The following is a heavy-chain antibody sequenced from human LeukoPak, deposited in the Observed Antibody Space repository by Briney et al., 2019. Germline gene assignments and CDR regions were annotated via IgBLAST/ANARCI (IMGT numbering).Heavy chain of an antibody. J-gene: IGHJ4*02. CDR3: ATDVKVALYCSGGSCYSARDY. Sequence: ASLKVSCMVSVDTLTELSMHWVRQAPGKGRGWMGGFDPEDGETIYAQKFQGRVTMTEDTSTDTAYMELSSLRSEDTAVYYCATDVKVALYCSGGSCYSARDYWGQGTLVAVSS. CDR1: VDTLTELS. V-gene: IGHV1-24*01. CDR2: FDPEDGET. D-gene: IGHD2-15*01.